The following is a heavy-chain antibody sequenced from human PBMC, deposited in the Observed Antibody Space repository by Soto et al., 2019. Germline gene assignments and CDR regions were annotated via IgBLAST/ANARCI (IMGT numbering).Heavy chain of an antibody. CDR2: ISAYNGNT. CDR1: GYTFTSYG. J-gene: IGHJ5*02. Sequence: ASVKVSCKASGYTFTSYGISWVRQAPGQGLEWMGWISAYNGNTNYAQKLQGRVTMTTDTSTSTAYMELRSLRSDDTAVYYCARGSPVAGRNNWFDPWGQGTLVTVSS. D-gene: IGHD6-19*01. V-gene: IGHV1-18*01. CDR3: ARGSPVAGRNNWFDP.